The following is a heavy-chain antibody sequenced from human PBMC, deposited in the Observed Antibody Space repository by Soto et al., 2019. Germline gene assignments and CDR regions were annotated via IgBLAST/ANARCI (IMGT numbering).Heavy chain of an antibody. V-gene: IGHV3-48*03. CDR1: GFTFNSYY. D-gene: IGHD6-13*01. CDR3: ARTMYSNRGWFDP. J-gene: IGHJ5*02. Sequence: EVQLVESGGGLVQPGGSMRLSCAASGFTFNSYYMNWVRQAPGKGLEWVSYITSSGSLIYYADSVRGRFTVSRDNAKNSLYLQMNSLRAEDTGVYYCARTMYSNRGWFDPWGQGTLVTVSS. CDR2: ITSSGSLI.